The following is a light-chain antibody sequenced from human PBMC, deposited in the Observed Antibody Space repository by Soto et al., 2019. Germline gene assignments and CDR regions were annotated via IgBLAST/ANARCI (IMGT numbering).Light chain of an antibody. V-gene: IGKV3-20*01. CDR2: GAS. Sequence: ALTQSPGTLSLSTGERATLSCRASQSVSSSFLTWYQQKPGQAPRLLIYGASSRATGIPDRFSGSGSGTDFTLTISSLEPEDFAVYYCQQYGSAPRTFGQGAKVAIK. CDR3: QQYGSAPRT. CDR1: QSVSSSF. J-gene: IGKJ1*01.